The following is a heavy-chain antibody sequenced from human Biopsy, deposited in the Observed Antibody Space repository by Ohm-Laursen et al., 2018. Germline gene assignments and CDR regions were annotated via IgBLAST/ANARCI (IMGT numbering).Heavy chain of an antibody. Sequence: RSLRLSCAVSGFNFSAYGMHWVRQAPDKGLEWVALTWDDGSHQYYADSVKGRFTISRDNSKNSLYLHINTLRVEDTAVYYCVTDRLDDITKVRGIMTDWGQGTLLTVSS. CDR3: VTDRLDDITKVRGIMTD. J-gene: IGHJ4*02. CDR2: TWDDGSHQ. V-gene: IGHV3-33*01. D-gene: IGHD3-10*01. CDR1: GFNFSAYG.